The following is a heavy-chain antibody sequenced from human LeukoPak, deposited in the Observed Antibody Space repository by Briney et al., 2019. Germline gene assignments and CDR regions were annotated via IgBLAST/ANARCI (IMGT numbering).Heavy chain of an antibody. D-gene: IGHD3-9*01. J-gene: IGHJ4*02. Sequence: GESLKISCKGSGYSFTSYWIGWVRQMPGKGLEWMGIIYPGDSDTRYSPSFQGQVTISADKSISTAYLQWSSLKASDTAMYYCARLLYDILTGPYTPYFDYWGQGTLVTVSS. V-gene: IGHV5-51*01. CDR2: IYPGDSDT. CDR1: GYSFTSYW. CDR3: ARLLYDILTGPYTPYFDY.